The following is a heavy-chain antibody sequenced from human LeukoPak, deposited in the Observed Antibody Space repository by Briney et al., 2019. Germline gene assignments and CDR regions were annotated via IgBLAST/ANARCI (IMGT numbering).Heavy chain of an antibody. D-gene: IGHD6-13*01. CDR2: INPSGGST. CDR3: ARADRRRPPYTSSWYSENIFDY. CDR1: GYTLTSYY. Sequence: ASVKVSCKASGYTLTSYYMNWVRQAPGQGLEWMGRINPSGGSTCYAQKFQGRVTMTRDTSTSTVYMELSSLRSEDTAVYYCARADRRRPPYTSSWYSENIFDYWGQGTLVTVSS. V-gene: IGHV1-46*01. J-gene: IGHJ4*02.